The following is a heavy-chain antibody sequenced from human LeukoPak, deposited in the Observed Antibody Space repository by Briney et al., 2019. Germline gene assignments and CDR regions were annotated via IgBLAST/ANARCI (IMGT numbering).Heavy chain of an antibody. CDR1: GFTFSSYE. CDR3: ARDGGPRLFDY. CDR2: ISSSGSTI. D-gene: IGHD3-16*01. Sequence: GGSLRLSCAASGFTFSSYEMNWVRQAQGKGLERVSYISSSGSTIYYADSVKGRFTISRDNAKNSLYLQMHSLRAEDRAVYYCARDGGPRLFDYWGQGALVTVSS. J-gene: IGHJ4*02. V-gene: IGHV3-48*03.